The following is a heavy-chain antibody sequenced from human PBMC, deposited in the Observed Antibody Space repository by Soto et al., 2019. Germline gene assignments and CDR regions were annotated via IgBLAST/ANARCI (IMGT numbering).Heavy chain of an antibody. CDR1: GGSISSYY. CDR2: IYYSGST. D-gene: IGHD5-12*01. J-gene: IGHJ4*02. CDR3: AREGVEMATIV. Sequence: SETLSLTCTVSGGSISSYYWSWIRQPPGKGLEWIGYIYYSGSTNYNPSLKSRVTISVDTSKNQFSLKLSSVTAADTAVYYCAREGVEMATIVWGQGTLVTVSS. V-gene: IGHV4-59*01.